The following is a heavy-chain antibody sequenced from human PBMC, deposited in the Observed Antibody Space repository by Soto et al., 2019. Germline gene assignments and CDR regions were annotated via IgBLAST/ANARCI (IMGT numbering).Heavy chain of an antibody. V-gene: IGHV3-23*01. CDR2: SSGSGSGGST. J-gene: IGHJ4*02. CDR3: AKARDDYRNYVLDY. Sequence: EVQLLESGGGLVQPGGSLRLSCAASGFTFTNYAMTWVRQAPGKGLEWVSISSGSGSGGSTNYADSVKGRFTISRDNSKNTLYLQMNSLRVEDTAVYYCAKARDDYRNYVLDYWGQGTLVTVSS. CDR1: GFTFTNYA. D-gene: IGHD4-4*01.